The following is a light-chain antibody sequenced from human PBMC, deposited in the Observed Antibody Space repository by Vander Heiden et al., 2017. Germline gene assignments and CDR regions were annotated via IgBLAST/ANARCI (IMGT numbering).Light chain of an antibody. Sequence: DIQMTQSPSSLSASVGDRVTITCRASQSLSSYLNWYQQKPGKAPKLLIYAGSSLQSGVPSRFSGSGSGTDFTLTISSLQPEDFATCYCQQSYSTPPWTFGQGTKVEIK. V-gene: IGKV1-39*01. CDR1: QSLSSY. CDR3: QQSYSTPPWT. J-gene: IGKJ1*01. CDR2: AGS.